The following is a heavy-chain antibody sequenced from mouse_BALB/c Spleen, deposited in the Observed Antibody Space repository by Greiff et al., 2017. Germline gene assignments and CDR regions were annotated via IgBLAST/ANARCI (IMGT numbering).Heavy chain of an antibody. J-gene: IGHJ4*01. CDR3: ARDKYGNCEAMDY. D-gene: IGHD2-10*02. CDR1: GFTFSDYY. V-gene: IGHV5-4*02. CDR2: ISDGGSYT. Sequence: EVKLVESGGGLVKPGGSLKLSCAASGFTFSDYYMYWVRQTPEKRLEWVATISDGGSYTYYPDSVKGRFTISRDNAKNNLYLQMSSLKSEDTAMYYCARDKYGNCEAMDYWGQGTSVTVSS.